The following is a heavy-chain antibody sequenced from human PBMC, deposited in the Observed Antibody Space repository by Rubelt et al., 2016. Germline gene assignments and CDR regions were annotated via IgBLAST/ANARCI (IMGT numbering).Heavy chain of an antibody. J-gene: IGHJ6*02. D-gene: IGHD2-2*01. CDR3: ANLGYCSSTSCRDYYYGMDV. V-gene: IGHV4-34*01. Sequence: QVQLQQWGAGLLKPSETLSLTCAVYGGSFSGYYWSWIRQPPGKGLEWIGEINHSGSTNYNPSLMSRVTISVDTSKNQFSLKLSSVTAADTAVYYCANLGYCSSTSCRDYYYGMDVWGQGTTVTVSS. CDR1: GGSFSGYY. CDR2: INHSGST.